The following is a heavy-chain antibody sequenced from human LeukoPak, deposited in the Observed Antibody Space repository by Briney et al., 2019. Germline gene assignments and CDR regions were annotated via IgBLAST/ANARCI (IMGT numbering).Heavy chain of an antibody. D-gene: IGHD6-6*01. CDR2: ISSSGSTI. V-gene: IGHV3-11*01. Sequence: GGSLRLSCAASGFTFSDYYMSWIRQAPGKGLEWVSYISSSGSTIYYADSVKGRFTISRDNAKNSLYLQMNSLRAEDMAVYYCAREWYSSSSIYYYYYMDVWGKGTTVTVSS. CDR1: GFTFSDYY. J-gene: IGHJ6*03. CDR3: AREWYSSSSIYYYYYMDV.